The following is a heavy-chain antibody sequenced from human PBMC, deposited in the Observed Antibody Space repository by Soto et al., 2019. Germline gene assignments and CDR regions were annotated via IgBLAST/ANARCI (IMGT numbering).Heavy chain of an antibody. CDR3: AKLAWGIFDY. CDR1: GGTFSSYA. J-gene: IGHJ4*02. D-gene: IGHD7-27*01. V-gene: IGHV1-69*13. CDR2: IIPIFGTA. Sequence: SVKVSCKASGGTFSSYAISWVRQAPGQGLEWMGGIIPIFGTANYAQKFQGRVTITADESTSTAYMELNSLRAEDTAVYYCAKLAWGIFDYWGQGTLVTVSS.